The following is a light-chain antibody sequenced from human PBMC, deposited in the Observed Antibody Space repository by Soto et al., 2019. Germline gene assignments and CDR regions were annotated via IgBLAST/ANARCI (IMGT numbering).Light chain of an antibody. Sequence: DIQMTQSPSSLSAFVGDRVTITCRASESIDRYLSWYQQKPGKAPKALIYAASTLLSGVPSRFSGSGSGTDFTLTISSLQPEDFAVYYCQQYRHWPLTFGGGTKVEIK. J-gene: IGKJ4*01. CDR2: AAS. CDR1: ESIDRY. CDR3: QQYRHWPLT. V-gene: IGKV1-39*01.